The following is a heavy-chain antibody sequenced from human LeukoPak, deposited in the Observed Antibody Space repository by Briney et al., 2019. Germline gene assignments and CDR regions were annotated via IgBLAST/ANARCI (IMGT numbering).Heavy chain of an antibody. V-gene: IGHV3-30*04. D-gene: IGHD3-10*01. J-gene: IGHJ6*02. CDR3: ARDRYYYGSGMGDV. CDR1: GFTFSSYA. CDR2: ISYDGSNK. Sequence: GGSLRLSCAASGFTFSSYAMHWVRRAPGKGLEWVAVISYDGSNKYYADSVKGRFPISRDNSKNTLYLQMNSLRAEDTAVYYCARDRYYYGSGMGDVWGQGTTVTVSS.